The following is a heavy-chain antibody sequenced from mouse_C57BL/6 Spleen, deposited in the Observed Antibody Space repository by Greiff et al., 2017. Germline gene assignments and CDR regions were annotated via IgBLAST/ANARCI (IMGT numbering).Heavy chain of an antibody. D-gene: IGHD1-1*01. CDR2: IDPSDSYT. V-gene: IGHV1-69*01. CDR3: ARSYGSSYGY. J-gene: IGHJ2*01. Sequence: QVQLQQPGAELVMPGASVKLSCKASGYTFTSYWMHWVKQRPGQGLEWIGEIDPSDSYTNYNQKFKGKSTLTVDKSSSTAYMQLSSLTSEDSAVYYCARSYGSSYGYWGQGTTLTVSS. CDR1: GYTFTSYW.